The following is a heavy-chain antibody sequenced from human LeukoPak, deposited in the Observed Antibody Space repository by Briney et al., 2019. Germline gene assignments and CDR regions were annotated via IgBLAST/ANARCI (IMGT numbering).Heavy chain of an antibody. CDR1: GFTFSSYA. D-gene: IGHD2-15*01. V-gene: IGHV3-30-3*01. CDR2: ISYDGSNK. CDR3: ARLQYCSGGSCYYYGMDV. Sequence: GRSLRLSCAASGFTFSSYAMHWVRQAPGKGLEWVAVISYDGSNKYYADSVKGRFTISRDNSKNTLYLQMNSLRAEDTAVYYCARLQYCSGGSCYYYGMDVWGQGTTVTVSS. J-gene: IGHJ6*02.